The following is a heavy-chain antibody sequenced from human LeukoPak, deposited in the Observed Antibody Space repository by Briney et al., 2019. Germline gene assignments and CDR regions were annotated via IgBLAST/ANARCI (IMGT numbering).Heavy chain of an antibody. CDR3: ARVVDYDILTGSTYYFDY. CDR1: GGSISSYY. CDR2: IYTSGST. V-gene: IGHV4-4*07. D-gene: IGHD3-9*01. Sequence: SETLSLTCTVSGGSISSYYWSWIRQPAGKGLEWIGRIYTSGSTNYNPSLKSRVTMSVDTSKNQFSLKLSSVTAADTAVYYCARVVDYDILTGSTYYFDYWGQGTLVTVSS. J-gene: IGHJ4*02.